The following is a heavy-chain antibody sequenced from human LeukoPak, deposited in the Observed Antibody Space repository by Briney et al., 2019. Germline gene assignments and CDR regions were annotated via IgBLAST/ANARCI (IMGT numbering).Heavy chain of an antibody. V-gene: IGHV3-11*01. D-gene: IGHD5-18*01. CDR1: GFTFTDYY. CDR3: ASGAGYSYGSDY. Sequence: GGSLRLSCAASGFTFTDYYMSSIRQAPGEGLEWGSYISSIGSTIYYADSVKGRFTISRDNAKNSLYLQMNSLRAEDTAVYYCASGAGYSYGSDYWGQGTLVTVSS. CDR2: ISSIGSTI. J-gene: IGHJ4*02.